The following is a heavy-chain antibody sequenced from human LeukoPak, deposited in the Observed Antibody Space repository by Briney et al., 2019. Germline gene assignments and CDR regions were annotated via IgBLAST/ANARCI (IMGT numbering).Heavy chain of an antibody. V-gene: IGHV5-51*01. CDR1: GYSFTSYW. J-gene: IGHJ6*03. CDR3: ARQTTSSWYLNRAYMDV. D-gene: IGHD6-13*01. CDR2: IYPGDSDT. Sequence: GESLKISCKGSGYSFTSYWIGWARQMPGKGLEWMGIIYPGDSDTKYSPSFQGQVTISADKSISTAYLQWGSLKASDTAMYYCARQTTSSWYLNRAYMDVWGKGTTVTVSS.